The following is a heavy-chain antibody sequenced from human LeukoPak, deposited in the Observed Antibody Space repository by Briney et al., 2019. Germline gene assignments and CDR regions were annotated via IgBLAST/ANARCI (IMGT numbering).Heavy chain of an antibody. CDR3: ARDLGSGVDFWSGYYLSGAFDI. CDR2: ISYDGSNK. Sequence: GGSLRLSCAASGFTFSSYAMHWVRQAPGKGLEWVTVISYDGSNKYYTVSVKGRFTISRDNSKNTLYLQMNSLRSDDTAVYYCARDLGSGVDFWSGYYLSGAFDIWGQGTMVTVSS. V-gene: IGHV3-30*04. D-gene: IGHD3-3*01. CDR1: GFTFSSYA. J-gene: IGHJ3*02.